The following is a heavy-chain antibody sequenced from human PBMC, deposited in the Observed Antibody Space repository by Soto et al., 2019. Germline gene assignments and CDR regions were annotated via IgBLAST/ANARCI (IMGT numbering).Heavy chain of an antibody. CDR3: ASPSYDFWGCYPTSYYYNGLGV. D-gene: IGHD3-3*01. Sequence: PSETLSLTCAVSGYSISSGFYWVWIRQPPGKGLVWMGSIHHSGRTSYKPSLKSRVTISVDTSKNQFSLKLSSVTAADTAVYYCASPSYDFWGCYPTSYYYNGLGVWGQGTTVTVSS. CDR2: IHHSGRT. CDR1: GYSISSGFY. V-gene: IGHV4-38-2*01. J-gene: IGHJ6*02.